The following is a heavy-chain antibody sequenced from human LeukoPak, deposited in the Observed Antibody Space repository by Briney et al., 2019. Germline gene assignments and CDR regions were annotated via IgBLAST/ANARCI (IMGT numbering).Heavy chain of an antibody. J-gene: IGHJ5*02. CDR3: ARPAAGSFRFDP. Sequence: SETLSLTCAVYGGSFSGYYWSWIRQPPGKGLEWIGEINHSGSTNYNPSLKSRVTMSVATSKNQFSLKLSSVTAADTAVYHCARPAAGSFRFDPWGQGTLVTVSS. V-gene: IGHV4-34*01. CDR2: INHSGST. D-gene: IGHD6-13*01. CDR1: GGSFSGYY.